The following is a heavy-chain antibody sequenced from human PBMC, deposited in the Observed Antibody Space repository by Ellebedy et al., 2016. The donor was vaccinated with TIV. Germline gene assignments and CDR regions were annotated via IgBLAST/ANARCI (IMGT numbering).Heavy chain of an antibody. CDR1: GFTFSNYA. V-gene: IGHV3-23*01. Sequence: GESLKISXAASGFTFSNYAMSWVRQAPGKGLEWVSGLSGSGANTYYADSVRGRFTISRDNSKNTLFLQMNSLRVDDTAVYYCAKDSAGGYSSLATAGVDHWGQGTLVTVSS. D-gene: IGHD6-13*01. CDR2: LSGSGANT. J-gene: IGHJ4*02. CDR3: AKDSAGGYSSLATAGVDH.